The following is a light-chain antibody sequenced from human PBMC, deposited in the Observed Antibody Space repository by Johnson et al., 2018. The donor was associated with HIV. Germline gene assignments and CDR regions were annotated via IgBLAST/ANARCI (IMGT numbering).Light chain of an antibody. V-gene: IGLV1-51*02. CDR1: SSNIGNNY. Sequence: SVLTQPHSVSAAPGQKVTISCSGSSSNIGNNYVSWYQQLPGTAPKLLIYENNKRPSGIPDRFSGSKSGTSATLGITGLQTGDEADYYCGTWDSSLSAHYIFGTGTKVTVL. CDR2: ENN. CDR3: GTWDSSLSAHYI. J-gene: IGLJ1*01.